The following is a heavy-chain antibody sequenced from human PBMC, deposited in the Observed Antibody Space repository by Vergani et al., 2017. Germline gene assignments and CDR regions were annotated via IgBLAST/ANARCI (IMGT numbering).Heavy chain of an antibody. D-gene: IGHD2-2*01. CDR1: GGTFSSYA. CDR2: IIPIFGTA. CDR3: ARGAYCSSTSCYRRPPYYYYYYGMDV. Sequence: QVQLVQSGAEVKKPGSSVKVSCKASGGTFSSYAISWVRQAPGQGLEWMGGIIPIFGTANYAQKFQGRVTITADESTSTAYMELSSLRSEDTAVYYCARGAYCSSTSCYRRPPYYYYYYGMDVWGQGTTVTVS. V-gene: IGHV1-69*12. J-gene: IGHJ6*02.